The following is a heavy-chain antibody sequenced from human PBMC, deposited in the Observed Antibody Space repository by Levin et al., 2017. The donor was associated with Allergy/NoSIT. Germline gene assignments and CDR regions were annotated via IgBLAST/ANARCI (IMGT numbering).Heavy chain of an antibody. D-gene: IGHD3-22*01. CDR3: TRATYYYDSSGYYGRQYYFDY. V-gene: IGHV3-49*04. Sequence: GGSLRLSCTASGFTFGDYAMSWVRQAPGKGLEWVGFIRSKAYGGTTEYAASVKGRFTISRDDSKSIAYLQMNSLKTEDTAVYYCTRATYYYDSSGYYGRQYYFDYWGQGTLVTVSS. CDR2: IRSKAYGGTT. J-gene: IGHJ4*02. CDR1: GFTFGDYA.